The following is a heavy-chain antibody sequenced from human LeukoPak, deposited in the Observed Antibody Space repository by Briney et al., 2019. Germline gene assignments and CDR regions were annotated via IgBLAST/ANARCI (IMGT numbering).Heavy chain of an antibody. CDR3: ARDNPANWFDP. D-gene: IGHD1-14*01. V-gene: IGHV4-59*01. CDR1: GGSITTYY. J-gene: IGHJ5*02. Sequence: SETLFLTCTVSGGSITTYYWSWIRQSPGKGLEWIGYIYYSGGTNYNPSLKSRVTLSIDASKNQFSLRLSSVTAADTAIYYCARDNPANWFDPWGQGTLVTVSS. CDR2: IYYSGGT.